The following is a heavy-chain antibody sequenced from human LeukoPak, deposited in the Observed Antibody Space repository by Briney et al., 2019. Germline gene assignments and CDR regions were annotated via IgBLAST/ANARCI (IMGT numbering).Heavy chain of an antibody. CDR3: ATLGAAGASDY. J-gene: IGHJ4*02. CDR1: GGSISSYY. CDR2: IYYSGST. Sequence: SETLSLTCTVSGGSISSYYWSWIRQPPGKGLEWIGCIYYSGSTNYNPSLKSRVTISVDTSKNQFSLKLSSVTAADTAVYYCATLGAAGASDYWGRGTLVTVSS. D-gene: IGHD3-10*01. V-gene: IGHV4-59*01.